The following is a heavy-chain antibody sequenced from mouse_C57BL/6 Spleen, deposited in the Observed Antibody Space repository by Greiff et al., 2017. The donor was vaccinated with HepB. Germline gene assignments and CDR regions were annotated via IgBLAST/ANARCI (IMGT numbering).Heavy chain of an antibody. V-gene: IGHV5-9-1*02. CDR1: GFTFSSYA. CDR2: ISSGGDYI. CDR3: TRVSYYSNSYYFDY. J-gene: IGHJ2*01. Sequence: EVKLVESGEGLVKPGGSLKLSCAASGFTFSSYAMSWVRQTPEKRLEWVAYISSGGDYIYYADTVKGRFTISRDNARNTLYLQMSSLKSEDTAMYYCTRVSYYSNSYYFDYWGQGTTLTVSS. D-gene: IGHD2-5*01.